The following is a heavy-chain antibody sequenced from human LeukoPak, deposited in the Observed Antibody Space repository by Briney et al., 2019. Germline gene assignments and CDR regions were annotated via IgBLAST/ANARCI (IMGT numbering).Heavy chain of an antibody. J-gene: IGHJ6*03. D-gene: IGHD1-26*01. CDR2: ISYDGSNK. CDR3: AKDSGSYSRYYYYYMDV. CDR1: GFTFSSYG. Sequence: GGSQRLSCAASGFTFSSYGMHWVRQAPGKGLEWVAVISYDGSNKYYADSVKGRFTISRDNSKNTLYLQMNSLRAEDTAVYYCAKDSGSYSRYYYYYMDVWGKGTTVTVSS. V-gene: IGHV3-30*18.